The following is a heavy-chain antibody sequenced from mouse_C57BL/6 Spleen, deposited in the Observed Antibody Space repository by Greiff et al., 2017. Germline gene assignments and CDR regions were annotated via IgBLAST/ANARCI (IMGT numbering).Heavy chain of an antibody. CDR3: SRSGYYGTPYYFDY. J-gene: IGHJ2*01. D-gene: IGHD1-1*01. CDR1: GYAFSSSW. V-gene: IGHV1-82*01. CDR2: IYPGDGDT. Sequence: QVQLQQSGPELVKPGASVKISCKASGYAFSSSWMNWVKQRPGKGLEWIGRIYPGDGDTNYNGKFKGKATLTADKSSSTAYMQLSSLTSEDSAVYCCSRSGYYGTPYYFDYWGQGTTLTVSS.